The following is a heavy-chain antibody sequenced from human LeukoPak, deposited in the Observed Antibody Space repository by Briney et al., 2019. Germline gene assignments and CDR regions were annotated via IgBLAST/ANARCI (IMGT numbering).Heavy chain of an antibody. V-gene: IGHV3-66*01. J-gene: IGHJ4*02. CDR2: IYSGGST. CDR1: GFTVSSNY. D-gene: IGHD5-12*01. Sequence: GGSLRLSCAASGFTVSSNYMSWVRQAPGKGLEWVSVIYSGGSTYYADSVKGRFTISRDNSKNTLYLQMNSLRAEDTAVYYCARDVGGYAFDSWGQGTLVTVSS. CDR3: ARDVGGYAFDS.